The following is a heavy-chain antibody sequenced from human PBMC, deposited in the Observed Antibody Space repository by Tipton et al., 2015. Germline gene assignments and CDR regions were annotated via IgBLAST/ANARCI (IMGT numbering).Heavy chain of an antibody. J-gene: IGHJ4*02. CDR1: GGSVSSPSYY. CDR2: IYYIGST. Sequence: TLSLTCAVSGGSVSSPSYYWSWIRQPPGKGLEWIGYIYYIGSTNYNPSLKGRLTMSIDTSKTQFSLRLTSVTAADTAVYYCARARGRHGGLFDSWGQGILVTVSS. V-gene: IGHV4-61*01. CDR3: ARARGRHGGLFDS. D-gene: IGHD4-23*01.